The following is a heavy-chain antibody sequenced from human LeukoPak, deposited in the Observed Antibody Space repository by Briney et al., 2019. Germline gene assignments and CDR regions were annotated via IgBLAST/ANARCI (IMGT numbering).Heavy chain of an antibody. CDR1: GGSISSSSYY. CDR2: IYYSGST. V-gene: IGHV4-39*01. Sequence: SETLSLTCTVFGGSISSSSYYWGWIRQPPGKGLEWIGSIYYSGSTYYNPSLKSRVTISVDTSKNQFSLKLSSVTAADTAVYYCARQGYYDSSGYIYGMDVWGQGTTVTVSS. CDR3: ARQGYYDSSGYIYGMDV. J-gene: IGHJ6*02. D-gene: IGHD3-22*01.